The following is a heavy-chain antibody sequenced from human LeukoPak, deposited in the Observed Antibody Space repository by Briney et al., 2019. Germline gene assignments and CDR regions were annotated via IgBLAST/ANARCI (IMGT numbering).Heavy chain of an antibody. J-gene: IGHJ4*02. D-gene: IGHD6-25*01. V-gene: IGHV1-2*02. CDR3: ARTRSGKPDF. Sequence: ASVTLSCTASGSTFIVNYIPWVRQPPGQGIEWMGLVNTSSGGTSYAHKFHDRVTMTRYTSISTAYMELSSLRSDDTAAYDCARTRSGKPDFWGQGTRVTVS. CDR2: VNTSSGGT. CDR1: GSTFIVNY.